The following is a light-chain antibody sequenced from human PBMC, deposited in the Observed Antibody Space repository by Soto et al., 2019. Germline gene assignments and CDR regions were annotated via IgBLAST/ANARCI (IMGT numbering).Light chain of an antibody. CDR2: SAT. CDR1: QSINDN. CDR3: QQYHNWPPLT. J-gene: IGKJ4*01. Sequence: EIVMTQSPATLSVSPGERVTLSCRASQSINDNVAWYQQKTGQAPRLLMYSATTRATGIPARFSGSGSGTEFTLTISSLQSEDFAVYYCQQYHNWPPLTFGGGTNVEIK. V-gene: IGKV3-15*01.